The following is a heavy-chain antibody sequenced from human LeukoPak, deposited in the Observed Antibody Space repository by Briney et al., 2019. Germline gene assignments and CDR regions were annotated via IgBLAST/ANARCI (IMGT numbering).Heavy chain of an antibody. D-gene: IGHD2-2*01. J-gene: IGHJ4*02. CDR1: GYTFTGYY. Sequence: GASVKVSCKASGYTFTGYYMHWVRQAPGQGVEWMGWINPNSGGTNYAQKFQGRVTMTRDTSISTAYMELSRLRSDDTAVYYCARAGRVSIVVVPAATLPDYWGQGTLVTVSS. CDR3: ARAGRVSIVVVPAATLPDY. CDR2: INPNSGGT. V-gene: IGHV1-2*02.